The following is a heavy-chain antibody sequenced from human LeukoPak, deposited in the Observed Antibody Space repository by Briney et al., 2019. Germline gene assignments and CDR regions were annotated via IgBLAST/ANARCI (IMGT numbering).Heavy chain of an antibody. CDR3: ARRYYYVSGSYYNHFDP. Sequence: SETLSLTCTVSGGSISSYYWSWIRQPPGKGLEWIGYIYYSGSTNYNPSLKSRVTISVDTSKNHFSLKLSSVTAADTAVYYCARRYYYVSGSYYNHFDPWGQGTLVTVSS. D-gene: IGHD3-10*01. CDR2: IYYSGST. J-gene: IGHJ5*02. V-gene: IGHV4-59*08. CDR1: GGSISSYY.